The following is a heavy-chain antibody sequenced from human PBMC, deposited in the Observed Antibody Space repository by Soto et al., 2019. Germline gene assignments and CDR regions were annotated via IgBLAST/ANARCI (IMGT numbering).Heavy chain of an antibody. D-gene: IGHD3-3*01. V-gene: IGHV3-23*01. CDR1: GFTFSSLG. CDR2: LSGAGGST. Sequence: PGGSLRLSCAASGFTFSSLGMNWVRQAPGKGLEWVSGLSGAGGSTYYADSVKGRFTISRDNSKNMLFLQMNSLRAEDTAVYYCAKSKGSTIFGVVIYYFDYWGQGTLVTVSS. J-gene: IGHJ4*02. CDR3: AKSKGSTIFGVVIYYFDY.